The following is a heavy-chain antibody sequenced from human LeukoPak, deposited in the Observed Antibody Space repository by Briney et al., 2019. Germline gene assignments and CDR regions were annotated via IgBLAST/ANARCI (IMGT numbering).Heavy chain of an antibody. V-gene: IGHV4-59*01. CDR3: ARDRAVAGISHYYGMDV. D-gene: IGHD6-19*01. CDR1: GGSISSYY. J-gene: IGHJ6*02. Sequence: SETLSLTCTVSGGSISSYYWSWIRQPPGKGLEWIGYIYYSGSTNYNPSLKSRVTISVDTSKNQFSLKLSSVTAADTAVYYCARDRAVAGISHYYGMDVWGQGTTVTVSS. CDR2: IYYSGST.